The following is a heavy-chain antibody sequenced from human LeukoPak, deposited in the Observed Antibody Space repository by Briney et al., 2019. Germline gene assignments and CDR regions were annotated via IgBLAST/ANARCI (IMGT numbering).Heavy chain of an antibody. CDR2: ISSDGGAI. V-gene: IGHV3-23*01. J-gene: IGHJ4*02. Sequence: GGSLRLSCAASGFTFSTHAMSWVHQAQGKGLEWVSAISSDGGAIYYAESVKGRFTMSRDNSKNTLYLQMNSLRAEDTAVYFCAKIGVVTDNFDHWGQGTLVTVSS. CDR3: AKIGVVTDNFDH. CDR1: GFTFSTHA. D-gene: IGHD2-21*02.